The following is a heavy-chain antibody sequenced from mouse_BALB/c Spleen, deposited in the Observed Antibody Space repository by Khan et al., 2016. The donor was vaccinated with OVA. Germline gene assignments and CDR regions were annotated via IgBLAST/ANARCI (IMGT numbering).Heavy chain of an antibody. Sequence: QVRLQQSGAELARPGASVKMSCKASGYTFTSYTIHWIKERPGQGQEWIGYINPSNGYTNYNQKFKDKATLTTDKSSTTAYLQLSSLTSDDSAVYSCVRDGAYHRNDGWFAYCGQGTLVTVSA. CDR2: INPSNGYT. D-gene: IGHD2-14*01. J-gene: IGHJ3*01. CDR1: GYTFTSYT. CDR3: VRDGAYHRNDGWFAY. V-gene: IGHV1-4*01.